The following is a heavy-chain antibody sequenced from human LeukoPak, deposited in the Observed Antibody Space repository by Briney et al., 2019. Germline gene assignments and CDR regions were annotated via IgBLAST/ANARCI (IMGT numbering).Heavy chain of an antibody. V-gene: IGHV3-30-3*01. D-gene: IGHD3-22*01. CDR2: ISYDGSNK. CDR1: GFTFSSYA. Sequence: GGSLRLSCAASGFTFSSYAMHWVRQAPGKGLEWVAVISYDGSNKFYADSVKGRFTISRDNSKNTPYLQMNSRMAEDTAVYYCARARSWETYYYDSSGYYGQFDYWGQGTLVTVSS. J-gene: IGHJ4*02. CDR3: ARARSWETYYYDSSGYYGQFDY.